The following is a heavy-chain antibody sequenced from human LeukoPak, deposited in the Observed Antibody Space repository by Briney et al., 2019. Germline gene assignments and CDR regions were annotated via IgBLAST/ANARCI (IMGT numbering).Heavy chain of an antibody. D-gene: IGHD5-18*01. J-gene: IGHJ4*02. CDR1: GFTFSSYG. V-gene: IGHV3-23*01. CDR3: AKVSVRIPYFDY. CDR2: ISGSGGST. Sequence: GGSLRLSCAASGFTFSSYGMSWVRQAPGKGLEWVSAISGSGGSTYYADSVKGRFTISRDNSKNTLYLQMNSLRAEDTAVYYCAKVSVRIPYFDYWGQGTLVTVSS.